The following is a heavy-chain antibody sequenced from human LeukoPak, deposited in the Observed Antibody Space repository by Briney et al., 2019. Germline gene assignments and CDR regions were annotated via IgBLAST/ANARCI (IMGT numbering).Heavy chain of an antibody. CDR1: GFTFSSYS. CDR2: ISGSGGST. CDR3: ARGVPTAAPVYYFDY. D-gene: IGHD4-11*01. V-gene: IGHV3-23*01. Sequence: GGSLRLSCAASGFTFSSYSMNWVRQAPGKGLEWVSVISGSGGSTFYADSVKGRFTISRDNSKNTLYLQMNSLRAEDTAVYYCARGVPTAAPVYYFDYWGQGTLVTVSS. J-gene: IGHJ4*02.